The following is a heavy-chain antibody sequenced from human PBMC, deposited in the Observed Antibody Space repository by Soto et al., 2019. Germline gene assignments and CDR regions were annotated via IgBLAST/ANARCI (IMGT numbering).Heavy chain of an antibody. J-gene: IGHJ6*02. Sequence: ASVKVSCKASGYTFTSYYMHWVRQAPGQGLEWMGIINPSGGSTSYAQKFQGRVTMTRDTSTSTVYMELSSLRSEDTAVYYCARRRVTAIQGMDVWGQGTTVPSP. CDR2: INPSGGST. CDR1: GYTFTSYY. D-gene: IGHD2-21*02. CDR3: ARRRVTAIQGMDV. V-gene: IGHV1-46*01.